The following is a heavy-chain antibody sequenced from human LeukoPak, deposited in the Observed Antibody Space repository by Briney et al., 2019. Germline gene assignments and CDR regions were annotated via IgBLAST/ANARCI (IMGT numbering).Heavy chain of an antibody. Sequence: GGSLRLSCAASGFTFSSYSMNWVRQAPGKGLEWVSSISSSSSYIYYADSVKGRLTISRDNAKNSLYLQMNSLRAEDTAVYYCATVTYYYDSSGSHLWGQGTLVTVSS. CDR2: ISSSSSYI. V-gene: IGHV3-21*01. CDR3: ATVTYYYDSSGSHL. J-gene: IGHJ5*02. D-gene: IGHD3-22*01. CDR1: GFTFSSYS.